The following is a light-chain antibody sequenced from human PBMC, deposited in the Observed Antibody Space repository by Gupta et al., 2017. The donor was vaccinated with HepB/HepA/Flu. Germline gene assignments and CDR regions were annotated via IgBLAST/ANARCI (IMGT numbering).Light chain of an antibody. J-gene: IGKJ2*02. Sequence: VMTQSPLSLSVTLGQPASISCRSSQSLVHSNGNIYLNWFHQRPGQSPRLLIYKSSKGDSGVPDRFSGSGSGTDFTLRISRGEAEDVGVYYCKQGRHCPCTFGQGTKVEIK. V-gene: IGKV2-30*02. CDR3: KQGRHCPCT. CDR2: KSS. CDR1: QSLVHSNGNIY.